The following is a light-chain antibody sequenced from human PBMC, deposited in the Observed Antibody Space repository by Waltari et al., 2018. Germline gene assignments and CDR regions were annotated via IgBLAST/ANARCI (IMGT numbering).Light chain of an antibody. CDR2: EVS. CDR1: SSDVGGYKY. J-gene: IGLJ1*01. V-gene: IGLV2-8*01. CDR3: SSYAGSIYV. Sequence: QSALTQPPSASGSPGQSVTIPCPGTSSDVGGYKYVSWYQQHPGKVPKLMIYEVSKRPSGVPDRFSGSKSGNTASLTVSGLQAEDEADYYCSSYAGSIYVFGTGTKVTVL.